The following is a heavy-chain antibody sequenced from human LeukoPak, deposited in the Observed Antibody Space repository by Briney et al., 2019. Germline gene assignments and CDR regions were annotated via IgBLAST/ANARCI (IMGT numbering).Heavy chain of an antibody. V-gene: IGHV3-23*01. D-gene: IGHD2-2*01. J-gene: IGHJ4*02. Sequence: PGGSLRLSCAASGFTFSSYAMSWVRQAPGKGLEWVSAISGSGGSTYYADSVKGRFTIPRDNSKNTLYLQMNSLRAEDAAVYYCAKRTRCSSTSCKRAYFDYWGQGTLVTVSS. CDR1: GFTFSSYA. CDR2: ISGSGGST. CDR3: AKRTRCSSTSCKRAYFDY.